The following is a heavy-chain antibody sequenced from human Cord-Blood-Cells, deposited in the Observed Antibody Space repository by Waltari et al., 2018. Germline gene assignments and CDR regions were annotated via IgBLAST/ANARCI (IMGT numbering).Heavy chain of an antibody. Sequence: EVQLVESGGGLVKPGRSLRLSCTASGFTFGDYAMSWFRQGPGKGLEWVGFIRSKAYGGTTEYAASVKGRFTISRDDSKSIAYLQMNSLKTEDTAVYYCTRGGIVGANDAFDIWGQGTMVTVSS. CDR1: GFTFGDYA. J-gene: IGHJ3*02. D-gene: IGHD1-26*01. V-gene: IGHV3-49*05. CDR3: TRGGIVGANDAFDI. CDR2: IRSKAYGGTT.